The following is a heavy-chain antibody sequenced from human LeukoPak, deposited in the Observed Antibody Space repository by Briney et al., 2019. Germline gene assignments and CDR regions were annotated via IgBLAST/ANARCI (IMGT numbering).Heavy chain of an antibody. V-gene: IGHV1-24*01. D-gene: IGHD3-3*01. CDR1: GYTLTELS. CDR2: FNPEDGET. Sequence: ASVKVSCKVSGYTLTELSMHWVRQAPGKGLEWMGGFNPEDGETIYAQNFQGRITMTEDTSTDTAYMELSSLRSEDTAVYYCATARGVPPGPYDYWGQGTLVTVSS. J-gene: IGHJ4*02. CDR3: ATARGVPPGPYDY.